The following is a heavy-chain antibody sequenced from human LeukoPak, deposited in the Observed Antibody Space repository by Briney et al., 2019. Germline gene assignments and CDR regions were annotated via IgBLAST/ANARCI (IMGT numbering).Heavy chain of an antibody. V-gene: IGHV7-4-1*02. J-gene: IGHJ4*02. D-gene: IGHD5-18*01. CDR1: GYTFTSYA. CDR3: ARDFSNIAVVDTVRVGDY. Sequence: ASVKVSCKASGYTFTSYAMNWVRQAPGQGLEWMGWINTNTGNPTYAQGFTGRFVFSLDTSVSTAYLQISSLKAEDTAVYYCARDFSNIAVVDTVRVGDYWGQETLVPVSS. CDR2: INTNTGNP.